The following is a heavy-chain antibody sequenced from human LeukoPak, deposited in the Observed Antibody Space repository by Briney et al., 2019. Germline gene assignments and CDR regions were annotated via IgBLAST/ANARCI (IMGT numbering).Heavy chain of an antibody. CDR2: IRYDGSNK. V-gene: IGHV3-30*02. CDR1: GFTFSSYG. J-gene: IGHJ4*02. Sequence: PGGSLRLSCAASGFTFSSYGMHWVRQAPGQGLEWVAFIRYDGSNKYYADSVKGRFTISRDNSKNTLYLQMNSLRAEDTAVYYCAKVGDKIVVVPAAPHDCWGQGTLVTVSS. CDR3: AKVGDKIVVVPAAPHDC. D-gene: IGHD2-2*01.